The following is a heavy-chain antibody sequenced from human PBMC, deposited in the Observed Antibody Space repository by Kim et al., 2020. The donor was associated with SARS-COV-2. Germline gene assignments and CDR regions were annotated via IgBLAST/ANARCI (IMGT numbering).Heavy chain of an antibody. Sequence: GGSLRLSCAASGFTFSGFGMHWVRQAPGKGLEWVTLISHDGGNKYYADSVQGRFTISRDNSKNTLYLQMNSLRGEDTAVYYCARDPGTYGFSPSDYWGQGTLVTVSS. CDR3: ARDPGTYGFSPSDY. CDR1: GFTFSGFG. D-gene: IGHD3-10*01. CDR2: ISHDGGNK. V-gene: IGHV3-30*04. J-gene: IGHJ4*02.